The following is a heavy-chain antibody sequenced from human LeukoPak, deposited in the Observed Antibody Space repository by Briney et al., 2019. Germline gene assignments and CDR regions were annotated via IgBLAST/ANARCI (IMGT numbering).Heavy chain of an antibody. J-gene: IGHJ4*02. D-gene: IGHD6-19*01. CDR2: IDPSDSYS. CDR3: ARHLGGSAWWGPFDF. CDR1: GYSFTSYW. Sequence: LGESLKISCKVSGYSFTSYWISWVRQMPGKGLEWMGRIDPSDSYSNYSPSFQGHVTISADKSLSTAYLQWSSLKASDTAIYYCARHLGGSAWWGPFDFWGQGTLVTVSS. V-gene: IGHV5-10-1*01.